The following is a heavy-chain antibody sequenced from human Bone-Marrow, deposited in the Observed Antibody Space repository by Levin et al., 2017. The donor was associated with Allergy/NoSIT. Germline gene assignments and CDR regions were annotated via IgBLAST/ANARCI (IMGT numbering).Heavy chain of an antibody. D-gene: IGHD4-17*01. CDR1: GGSVRGENYY. Sequence: SETLSLTCSVSGGSVRGENYYWSWIRQPPGKRLEWIGYISYSGATTYSPSLESRVTISLGASENHFSLRLSSLTAADTAVYYCARDHGDSSDAFAIWGQGKMVTVSS. CDR3: ARDHGDSSDAFAI. V-gene: IGHV4-61*03. J-gene: IGHJ3*02. CDR2: ISYSGAT.